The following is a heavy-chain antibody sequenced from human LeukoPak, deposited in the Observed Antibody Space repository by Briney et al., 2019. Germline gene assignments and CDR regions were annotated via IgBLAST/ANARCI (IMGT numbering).Heavy chain of an antibody. V-gene: IGHV4-30-4*02. CDR2: IYYSGST. J-gene: IGHJ4*02. D-gene: IGHD6-19*01. CDR1: GGSISSGDYY. CDR3: ARQGYSSGYYYFDY. Sequence: SETLSLTCTVSGGSISSGDYYWSWIRQPPGKGLEWIGYIYYSGSTYYNPSLKSRVTISVDTSKNQFSLKLSSVTAADTAVYYCARQGYSSGYYYFDYWGQGTLVTVPS.